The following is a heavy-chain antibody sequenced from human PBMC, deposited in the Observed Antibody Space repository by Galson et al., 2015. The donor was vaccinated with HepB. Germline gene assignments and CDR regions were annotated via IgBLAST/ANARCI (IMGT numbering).Heavy chain of an antibody. CDR1: GFTFSSYA. Sequence: SLRLSCAASGFTFSSYAMSWVRQAPGKGLEWVSAISGSGGSTYYADSVKGRFTISRDNSKNTLYLQMNSLRAEDTAVYYCAKDWVYGSGGGPYWYFDLWGRGTLVTVSS. D-gene: IGHD3-10*01. CDR3: AKDWVYGSGGGPYWYFDL. V-gene: IGHV3-23*01. CDR2: ISGSGGST. J-gene: IGHJ2*01.